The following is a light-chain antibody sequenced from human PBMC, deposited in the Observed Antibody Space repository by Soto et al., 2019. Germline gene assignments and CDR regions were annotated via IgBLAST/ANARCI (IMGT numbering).Light chain of an antibody. Sequence: QSVLTQPPSASGSPGQSVTISCTGTSSDVGAYMYVSWYQQYPGKAPKLMIYEVTKRPSGVPDRFSGSKSGNTASLTVSGLQAEDEADYYCTSYVGNDIWVFGGGTKVTVL. V-gene: IGLV2-8*01. J-gene: IGLJ3*02. CDR3: TSYVGNDIWV. CDR2: EVT. CDR1: SSDVGAYMY.